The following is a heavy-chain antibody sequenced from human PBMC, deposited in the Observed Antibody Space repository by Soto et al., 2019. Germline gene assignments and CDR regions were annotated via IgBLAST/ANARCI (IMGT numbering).Heavy chain of an antibody. J-gene: IGHJ4*02. CDR3: SRGLWQWLFDY. D-gene: IGHD6-19*01. CDR2: IDPSGGAT. CDR1: GYTFTSHY. Sequence: QVQLVQSGAEVKKPGASVMVSCRASGYTFTSHYMHWVRQAPGQGLEWMGMIDPSGGATTYAQKFQGRVTITRDTSTTTVYMELSSLRPEATAVYSCSRGLWQWLFDYWGQGTLVTVSS. V-gene: IGHV1-46*03.